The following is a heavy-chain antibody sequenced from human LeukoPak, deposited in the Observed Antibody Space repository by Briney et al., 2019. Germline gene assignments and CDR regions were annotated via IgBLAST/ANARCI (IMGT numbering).Heavy chain of an antibody. CDR2: INPYSGGT. J-gene: IGHJ4*02. D-gene: IGHD2-15*01. CDR3: ARGTGYCSGGSCYTIDY. V-gene: IGHV1-2*02. Sequence: ASVKVSCKTSGYTFTGYYMHWVRQAPGQGLEWMGWINPYSGGTNYAQKFQGRVTMTRDTSISTAYMELSRLRSEDTAMYYCARGTGYCSGGSCYTIDYWGQGTLVTVSS. CDR1: GYTFTGYY.